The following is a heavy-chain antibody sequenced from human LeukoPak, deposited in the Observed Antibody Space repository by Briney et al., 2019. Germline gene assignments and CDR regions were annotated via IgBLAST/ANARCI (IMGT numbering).Heavy chain of an antibody. J-gene: IGHJ4*02. Sequence: GGSLRLSCAASGFTFSSYWMSWVRQAPGKGLEWVANIKQDGSEKYYVDSVKGRFTISRDNAKNSLYLQMNSLRAEDTAVYYCASSKVRGVIAYWGQGTLVTVSS. D-gene: IGHD3-10*01. CDR2: IKQDGSEK. V-gene: IGHV3-7*03. CDR1: GFTFSSYW. CDR3: ASSKVRGVIAY.